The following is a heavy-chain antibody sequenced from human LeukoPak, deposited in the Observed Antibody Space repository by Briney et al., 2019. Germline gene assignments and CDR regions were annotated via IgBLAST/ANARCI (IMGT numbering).Heavy chain of an antibody. J-gene: IGHJ3*02. CDR2: IKEDGREK. CDR1: GLTLSTYW. D-gene: IGHD6-19*01. Sequence: PGGSLRLSCAASGLTLSTYWMSWVRQAPGKRLEWVANIKEDGREKYYVDSVKGRFTISRDNPKNSLYLQMNSLRAEDTAVYYCATSRRTSGRYGNAFDIWGQGIMVIVSS. CDR3: ATSRRTSGRYGNAFDI. V-gene: IGHV3-7*01.